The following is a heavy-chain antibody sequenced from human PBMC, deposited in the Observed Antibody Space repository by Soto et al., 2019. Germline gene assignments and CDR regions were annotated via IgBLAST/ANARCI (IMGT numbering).Heavy chain of an antibody. V-gene: IGHV1-69*01. CDR2: IIPIFGTA. CDR3: ARNGGRHSGGIDY. Sequence: QVQLVQSGAEVKKPGSSVKVSCKASGGTFSSYSINWVRQAPGQGLEWMGEIIPIFGTANYAQKFQGRVTITADQSTSTAYTELSSLISEDTAVYYCARNGGRHSGGIDYWGQGTLVTVSS. D-gene: IGHD1-26*01. CDR1: GGTFSSYS. J-gene: IGHJ4*02.